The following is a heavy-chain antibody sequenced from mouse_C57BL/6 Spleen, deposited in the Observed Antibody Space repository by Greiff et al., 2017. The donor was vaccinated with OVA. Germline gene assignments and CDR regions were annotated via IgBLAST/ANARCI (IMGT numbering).Heavy chain of an antibody. D-gene: IGHD2-4*01. J-gene: IGHJ2*01. Sequence: VQLQQPGAELVRPGSSVKLSCKASGYTFTSYWMHWVKQRPIQGLEWIGNIDPSDSETHYNQKFKDKATLTVDKSSSTAYMQLSSLTSEDSAVYYCARSRYDYDDYWGQGTTLTVSS. CDR3: ARSRYDYDDY. CDR2: IDPSDSET. CDR1: GYTFTSYW. V-gene: IGHV1-52*01.